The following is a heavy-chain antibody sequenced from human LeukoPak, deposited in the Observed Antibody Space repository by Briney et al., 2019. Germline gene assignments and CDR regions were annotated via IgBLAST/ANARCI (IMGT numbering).Heavy chain of an antibody. V-gene: IGHV3-21*01. J-gene: IGHJ6*03. Sequence: GGSLRLSRAASGFTVSTNYMSWVRQAPGRGLEWVSSISSGSSFQNYADSVKGRFTISRDNAKNSVYLQMNRLRAEDTAVYFCAREGDPPGFYYYHHLDVWGKGTTVTVSS. CDR1: GFTVSTNY. D-gene: IGHD3-16*01. CDR3: AREGDPPGFYYYHHLDV. CDR2: ISSGSSFQ.